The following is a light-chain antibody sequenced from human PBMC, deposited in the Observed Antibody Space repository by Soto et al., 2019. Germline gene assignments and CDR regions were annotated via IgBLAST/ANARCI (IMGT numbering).Light chain of an antibody. V-gene: IGKV1-9*01. J-gene: IGKJ4*01. Sequence: IQLTQSPSSLSASVGDRVTITCRASQGTSSYLARYQQKPGKAPKLLLYAAFILQSGVPSRFSGSGSGIAFTLTISSLQPEDFATYYCQQLNSYPLTFGGGNKVEIK. CDR2: AAF. CDR1: QGTSSY. CDR3: QQLNSYPLT.